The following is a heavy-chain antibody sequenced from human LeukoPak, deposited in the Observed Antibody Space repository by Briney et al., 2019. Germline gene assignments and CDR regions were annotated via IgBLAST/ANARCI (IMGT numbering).Heavy chain of an antibody. J-gene: IGHJ3*02. CDR2: IYPGDSDT. Sequence: TGESLKISCKGSGYSFTSYWIGWVRPMPGKGLEWMGIIYPGDSDTRYSPSFQGQVTISADKSISTAYLQWSSLKASDTAMYYCARVLLGYSYGYGSAFDIWGQGAMVTVSS. D-gene: IGHD5-18*01. CDR1: GYSFTSYW. CDR3: ARVLLGYSYGYGSAFDI. V-gene: IGHV5-51*01.